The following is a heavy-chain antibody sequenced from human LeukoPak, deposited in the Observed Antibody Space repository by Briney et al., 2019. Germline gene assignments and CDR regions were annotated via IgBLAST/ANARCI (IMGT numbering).Heavy chain of an antibody. J-gene: IGHJ4*02. CDR2: IYPSDSDT. CDR3: ARRHSYCTSSSCYLYLDT. D-gene: IGHD2-2*01. V-gene: IGHV5-51*01. CDR1: GYSFATYW. Sequence: GESLKISCNGSGYSFATYWIAWVRQMPGKGLEWMGDIYPSDSDTKYSLSFQGQVTISADTSLSTAYLQWISLQSSDSAIYFCARRHSYCTSSSCYLYLDTWGQGTLVTVSS.